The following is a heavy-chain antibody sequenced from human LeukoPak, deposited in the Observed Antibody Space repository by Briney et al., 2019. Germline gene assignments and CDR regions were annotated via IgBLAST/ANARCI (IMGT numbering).Heavy chain of an antibody. CDR2: INQDGSDK. J-gene: IGHJ5*02. CDR3: ARSVMAPAP. Sequence: GGSLRLSCAASGFTFSSYWMSWVRQAPGKGLEWVAKINQDGSDKYYVDSVKGRFTISRDNAKNSVYLQMNSLRAEGTAVYYCARSVMAPAPWGQGTLVTVS. CDR1: GFTFSSYW. D-gene: IGHD5-24*01. V-gene: IGHV3-7*01.